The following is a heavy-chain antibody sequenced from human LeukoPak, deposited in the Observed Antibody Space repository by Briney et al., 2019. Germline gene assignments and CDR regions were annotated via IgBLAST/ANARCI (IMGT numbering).Heavy chain of an antibody. V-gene: IGHV4-59*08. CDR3: ARSPYSYGSYYFDY. D-gene: IGHD5-18*01. J-gene: IGHJ4*02. CDR1: GGSISSYY. Sequence: SETLSLTCTVSGGSISSYYWSWIRQPPGKGLEWIGYIYYSGSTNYNPSLKSRVTISADTSKNQFSLELSSVTAADTAVYYCARSPYSYGSYYFDYWGQGTLVTVSS. CDR2: IYYSGST.